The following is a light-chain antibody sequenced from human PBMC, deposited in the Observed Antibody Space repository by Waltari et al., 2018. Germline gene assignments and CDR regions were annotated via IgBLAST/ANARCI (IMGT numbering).Light chain of an antibody. CDR2: WAS. CDR3: HQYYSTPCS. Sequence: DIVMTQSPDSLAVSLGERATIKCQSSQSVLYTSNNKDYLAWYQQKPGQPPKLLIYWASARESGVPDRFSGSGSGTDFTLTIRSLQAEDVAVYYCHQYYSTPCSFDQGTKREIK. CDR1: QSVLYTSNNKDY. J-gene: IGKJ2*04. V-gene: IGKV4-1*01.